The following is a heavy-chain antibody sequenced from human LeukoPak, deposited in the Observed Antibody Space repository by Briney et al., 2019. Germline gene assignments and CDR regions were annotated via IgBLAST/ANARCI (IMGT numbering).Heavy chain of an antibody. D-gene: IGHD3-10*01. CDR3: ATKYGSGSPISYFDL. CDR2: TNPNSGDT. Sequence: ASVKVSCKASGYTFTGYYMHWVRQAPGQGLEWLGWTNPNSGDTHYPQTFQARVTMTRDTSISTAYMELSGLRSDDTAMYYCATKYGSGSPISYFDLWGRGTLVTVSS. V-gene: IGHV1-2*02. CDR1: GYTFTGYY. J-gene: IGHJ2*01.